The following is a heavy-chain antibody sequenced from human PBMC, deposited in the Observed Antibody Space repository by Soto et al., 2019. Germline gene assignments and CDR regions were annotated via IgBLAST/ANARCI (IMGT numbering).Heavy chain of an antibody. CDR3: AREVAAAGNNWFDP. V-gene: IGHV1-69*04. Sequence: GASVKVSCKASGYTFTSYAMHWVRQAPGQGLEWMGRIIPILGIANYAQKFQGRVTITADKSTSTAYMELSSLRSEDTAVYYCAREVAAAGNNWFDPWGQGTLVTVSS. J-gene: IGHJ5*02. CDR2: IIPILGIA. CDR1: GYTFTSYA. D-gene: IGHD6-13*01.